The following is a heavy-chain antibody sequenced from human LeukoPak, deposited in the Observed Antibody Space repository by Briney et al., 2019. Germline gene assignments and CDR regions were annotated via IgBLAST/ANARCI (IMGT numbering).Heavy chain of an antibody. Sequence: GASVKVSCTASGYTFTGYYMHWVRQAPGQGLEWMGWINPNSGGTNYAQKFQGWVTMTRDTSISTAYMELSRLRSDDTAVYYCARVGATYYYDSSGYYSFDYWGQGTLVTVSS. CDR1: GYTFTGYY. D-gene: IGHD3-22*01. CDR2: INPNSGGT. CDR3: ARVGATYYYDSSGYYSFDY. V-gene: IGHV1-2*04. J-gene: IGHJ4*02.